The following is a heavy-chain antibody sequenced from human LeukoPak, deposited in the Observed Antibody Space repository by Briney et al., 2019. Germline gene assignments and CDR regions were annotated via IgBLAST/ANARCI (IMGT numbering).Heavy chain of an antibody. D-gene: IGHD2-2*01. J-gene: IGHJ5*02. CDR2: INPNSGGT. CDR3: ARDRASENCSSTSCYYYNWFDP. V-gene: IGHV1-2*04. Sequence: ASVKVSCKASGYTFTGYYMHWVRQAPGQGLEWMGWINPNSGGTNYAQKFQGWVTMTRDTSISTAYTELSRLRSDDTAVYYCARDRASENCSSTSCYYYNWFDPWGQGTLVTVSS. CDR1: GYTFTGYY.